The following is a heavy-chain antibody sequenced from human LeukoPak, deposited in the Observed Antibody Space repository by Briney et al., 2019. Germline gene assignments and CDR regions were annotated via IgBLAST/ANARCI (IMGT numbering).Heavy chain of an antibody. D-gene: IGHD5-18*01. V-gene: IGHV4-59*01. J-gene: IGHJ6*02. CDR3: AREFKQLWLVPYYGMEV. Sequence: SETLSLTCTVSGGSISGYYWSWIRQPPGKGLEWIGYIYYSGSTNYNPSLKSRVTISVDTSKNQFSLKLSSVTAADTAVYYCAREFKQLWLVPYYGMEVWGQGTTVTVSS. CDR2: IYYSGST. CDR1: GGSISGYY.